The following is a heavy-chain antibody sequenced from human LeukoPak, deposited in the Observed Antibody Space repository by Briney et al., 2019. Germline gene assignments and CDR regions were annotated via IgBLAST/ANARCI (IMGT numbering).Heavy chain of an antibody. CDR2: INSDGSST. CDR1: GFTFSSYW. D-gene: IGHD6-25*01. CDR3: ARGPPWYFDL. J-gene: IGHJ2*01. Sequence: GRSLRLSCAASGFTFSSYWMHWVRQAPGKGLVWVSRINSDGSSTTYADSVKGRFTISRDNAKNTLYLQMTSLRAEDTAVYYCARGPPWYFDLWGRGTLVTVSS. V-gene: IGHV3-74*01.